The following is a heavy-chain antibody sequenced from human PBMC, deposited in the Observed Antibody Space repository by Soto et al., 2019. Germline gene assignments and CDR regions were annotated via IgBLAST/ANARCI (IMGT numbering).Heavy chain of an antibody. CDR1: GGTFSSYA. D-gene: IGHD3-9*01. CDR2: IIPIFGTA. V-gene: IGHV1-69*01. CDR3: ARAGSGYDILTGYYLYGMVV. J-gene: IGHJ6*02. Sequence: QVQLVQSGAEVKKPGSSVKVSCKASGGTFSSYAISWVRQAPGQGLEWMGGIIPIFGTANYAQKFQGRVTITADESTSTAYMELSSLRSEDTVVYYCARAGSGYDILTGYYLYGMVVWGQGTTVTVSS.